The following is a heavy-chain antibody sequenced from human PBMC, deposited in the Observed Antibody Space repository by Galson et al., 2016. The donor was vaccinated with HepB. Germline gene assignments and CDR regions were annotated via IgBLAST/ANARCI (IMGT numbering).Heavy chain of an antibody. CDR1: GLTFSSYA. Sequence: SLRLSCAASGLTFSSYAMTWVRQAPGKGLEWVSGINNGGDKTYYADSVKGRFTISRDNSKNTLYLQMTSLRAEDTAVYYCAKHRARWELHDAFDIWGQGTMVTVSS. V-gene: IGHV3-23*01. J-gene: IGHJ3*02. D-gene: IGHD1-26*01. CDR2: INNGGDKT. CDR3: AKHRARWELHDAFDI.